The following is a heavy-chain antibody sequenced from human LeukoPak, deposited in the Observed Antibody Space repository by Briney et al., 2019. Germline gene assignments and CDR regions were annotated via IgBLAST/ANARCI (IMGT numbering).Heavy chain of an antibody. D-gene: IGHD3-3*01. J-gene: IGHJ6*03. Sequence: GASVKVSFTASGYTFTGYYMHWVRQAPGQGLEWMGWINPNSGGTNYAQKFQGRVTMTRDTSISTAYMELSKLRSDDTAVYYCARDQFNYDFWSGYYTPYYMDVWGKGTTVTVS. V-gene: IGHV1-2*02. CDR1: GYTFTGYY. CDR2: INPNSGGT. CDR3: ARDQFNYDFWSGYYTPYYMDV.